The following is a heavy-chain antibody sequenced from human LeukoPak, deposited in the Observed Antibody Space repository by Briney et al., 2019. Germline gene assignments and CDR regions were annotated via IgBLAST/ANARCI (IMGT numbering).Heavy chain of an antibody. CDR1: GGSISSTSYY. D-gene: IGHD3-10*01. V-gene: IGHV4-39*01. Sequence: SETLSLTCTVSGGSISSTSYYWGWIRQPPGKGLEWIGSMYYSGSTYYTPSLKSRVTISVDTSKNQFSLKLSSVTAADTAVYYCARLAGPYGRFDYWGQGTLVTVSS. J-gene: IGHJ4*02. CDR3: ARLAGPYGRFDY. CDR2: MYYSGST.